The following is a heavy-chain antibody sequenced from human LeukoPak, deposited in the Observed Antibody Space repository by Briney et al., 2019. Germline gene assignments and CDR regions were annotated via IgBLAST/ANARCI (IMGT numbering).Heavy chain of an antibody. D-gene: IGHD4-17*01. CDR2: MNPNSGNT. CDR3: ASALRWHDAFDI. V-gene: IGHV1-8*01. J-gene: IGHJ3*02. CDR1: GYTFTSYD. Sequence: GASVKVSCKASGYTFTSYDINWVRQATGQGLEWMGWMNPNSGNTGYAQKFQGRVTVTRNTSISTAYMELSSLRSEDTAVYYCASALRWHDAFDIWGQGTMVTVSS.